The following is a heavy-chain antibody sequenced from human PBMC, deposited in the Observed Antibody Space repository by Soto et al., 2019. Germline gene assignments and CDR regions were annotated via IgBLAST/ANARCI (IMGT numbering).Heavy chain of an antibody. CDR3: ARVSTTDGMDV. CDR1: GFTCSRDC. CDR2: IKQDGSEK. J-gene: IGHJ6*02. Sequence: EVQLVESGGGLVQPGVSVRPSCAASGFTCSRDCMSWVRQAPGKGLEWVANIKQDGSEKYYVDSVKGRFPISRDNANNSLYLPMNSLRAEDTAVYYCARVSTTDGMDVWGQGTTVTVSS. V-gene: IGHV3-7*01. D-gene: IGHD1-1*01.